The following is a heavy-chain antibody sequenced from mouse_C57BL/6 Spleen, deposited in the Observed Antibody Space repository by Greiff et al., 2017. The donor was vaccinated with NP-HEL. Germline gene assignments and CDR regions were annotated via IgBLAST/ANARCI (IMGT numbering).Heavy chain of an antibody. CDR3: ASGGYYGSSYGDFDV. V-gene: IGHV1-64*01. Sequence: QVQLQQPGAELVKPGASVKLSCKASGYTFTSYWMHWVKQRPGQGLEWIGMIHPNSGSTNYNEKFKSKATLTVDKSSSTAYMQLSSLTSEDSAVYYCASGGYYGSSYGDFDVWGTGTTVTVSS. J-gene: IGHJ1*03. CDR2: IHPNSGST. D-gene: IGHD1-1*01. CDR1: GYTFTSYW.